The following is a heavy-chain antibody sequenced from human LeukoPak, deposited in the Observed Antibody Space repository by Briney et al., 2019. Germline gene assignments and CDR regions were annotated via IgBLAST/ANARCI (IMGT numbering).Heavy chain of an antibody. Sequence: ASVKVSCKASGYTFTAYYMHWVRQAPGQGLEWMGWINPNSGGTNYPQKFQGRVTMTRDTSISTAYMELSRLKFDDTAVYYCARVSTSGYRDWLDPWGQGTLVTVSS. D-gene: IGHD3-9*01. CDR1: GYTFTAYY. J-gene: IGHJ5*02. CDR2: INPNSGGT. CDR3: ARVSTSGYRDWLDP. V-gene: IGHV1-2*02.